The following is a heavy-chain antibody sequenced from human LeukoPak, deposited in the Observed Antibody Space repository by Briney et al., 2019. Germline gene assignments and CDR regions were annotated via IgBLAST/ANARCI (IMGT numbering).Heavy chain of an antibody. CDR2: IHYSGST. J-gene: IGHJ6*03. CDR3: ARDLVVAATEYYYYYYMDV. D-gene: IGHD2-15*01. CDR1: GGSISSYY. Sequence: SETLSLTCTVSGGSISSYYWSWIRQPPGKGLEWIGYIHYSGSTYYKPSLKSRVTMSVDTSKNQFSLKLSSVTAADTAVYYCARDLVVAATEYYYYYYMDVWGKGTTVTISS. V-gene: IGHV4-59*12.